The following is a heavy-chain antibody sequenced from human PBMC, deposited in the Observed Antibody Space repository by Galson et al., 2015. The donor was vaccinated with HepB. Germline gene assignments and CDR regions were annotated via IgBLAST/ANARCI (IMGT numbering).Heavy chain of an antibody. J-gene: IGHJ5*02. V-gene: IGHV1-69*04. D-gene: IGHD3-9*01. CDR3: ARDPRPNYDILTGYYNT. CDR1: GGTFSSYA. CDR2: IIPILGIA. Sequence: SVKVSCKASGGTFSSYAISWVRQAPGQGLKWMGRIIPILGIANYAQKFQGRVTITADKSTSTAYMELSSLRSEDTAVYYCARDPRPNYDILTGYYNTWGQGTLVTVSS.